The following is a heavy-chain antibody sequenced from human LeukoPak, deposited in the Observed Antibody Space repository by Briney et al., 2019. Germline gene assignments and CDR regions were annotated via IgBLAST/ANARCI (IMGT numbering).Heavy chain of an antibody. CDR2: IYYTGST. CDR3: ARTAYYDYVWGSYRYAYYFDY. Sequence: PSETLSLTCSVSGGSLDSSSYYWAWIRQPPGKGLEWIGSIYYTGSTYYNPSLKSRVTISLDTSKNQFSLKLSSVTAADTAVYYCARTAYYDYVWGSYRYAYYFDYWGQGTLVTVSS. CDR1: GGSLDSSSYY. D-gene: IGHD3-16*02. V-gene: IGHV4-39*07. J-gene: IGHJ4*02.